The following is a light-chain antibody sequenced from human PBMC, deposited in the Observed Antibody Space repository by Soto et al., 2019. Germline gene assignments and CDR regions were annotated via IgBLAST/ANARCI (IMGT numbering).Light chain of an antibody. J-gene: IGLJ3*02. V-gene: IGLV2-11*01. CDR3: CSYAGSSLWV. CDR1: SSDVGVYNY. CDR2: DVI. Sequence: QSVLTQPRSVSGSPGQSVTISCTGTSSDVGVYNYVSWYQQHPGKAPQLVIYDVIKRPSGVPYRFSGSKSGNTASLTISGLQAEDEADAYCCSYAGSSLWVFGGGTKLAVL.